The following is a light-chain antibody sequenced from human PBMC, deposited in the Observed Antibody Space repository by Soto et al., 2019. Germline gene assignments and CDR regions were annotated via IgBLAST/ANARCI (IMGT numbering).Light chain of an antibody. Sequence: QSALTQPPSASGSPGQSVTISCTGTKSNFGVYDFVSWYQHHPGKAPRLIIYEVVQRPSGVPDRFSGSKSGNTASLTVSGLQAADEADYFCKSYAGSNTYVFGSGTKVTVL. CDR2: EVV. J-gene: IGLJ1*01. V-gene: IGLV2-8*01. CDR1: KSNFGVYDF. CDR3: KSYAGSNTYV.